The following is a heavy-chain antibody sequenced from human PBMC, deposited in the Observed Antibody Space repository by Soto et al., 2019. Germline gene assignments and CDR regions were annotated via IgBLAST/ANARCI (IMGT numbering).Heavy chain of an antibody. J-gene: IGHJ6*02. Sequence: GGSLRLSCVASGFTFENYAMSWVRQAPGKGLEWVSAISGSGGTTYYSDSVKGRFTISRDNSKNTVYLQMNDLRVEDAAEYFSAKDSWAIFGVPAAEYYAMDVWGQGTTVTVSS. D-gene: IGHD3-3*01. CDR3: AKDSWAIFGVPAAEYYAMDV. CDR1: GFTFENYA. V-gene: IGHV3-23*01. CDR2: ISGSGGTT.